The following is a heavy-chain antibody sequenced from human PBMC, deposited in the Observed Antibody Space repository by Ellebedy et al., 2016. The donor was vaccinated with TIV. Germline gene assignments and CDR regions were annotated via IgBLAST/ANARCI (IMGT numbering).Heavy chain of an antibody. CDR2: IDPRDSST. Sequence: ASVKVSXXASGYTLISYYMEWVRQAPGQGLEWMGIIDPRDSSTSYAEKFQGRITLTRDSSTSTVYMELSSLRSEDTAVYYCGRFYGSGAYYPSGYWGQGTLVTVSS. D-gene: IGHD3-10*01. J-gene: IGHJ4*02. CDR1: GYTLISYY. CDR3: GRFYGSGAYYPSGY. V-gene: IGHV1-46*01.